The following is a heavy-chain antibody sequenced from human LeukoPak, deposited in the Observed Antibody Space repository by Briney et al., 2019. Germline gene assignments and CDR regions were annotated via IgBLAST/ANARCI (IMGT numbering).Heavy chain of an antibody. V-gene: IGHV1-18*01. Sequence: ASVKVSCKASGYTFTSYGISWVRQAPGQGLEWMGWISAYNGNTNYAQKLQGRVTMTTDTSTSTAYMELRSLRSEDTAVYYCARGSISVTPGTYYYYYYMDVWGKGTTVTVSS. CDR2: ISAYNGNT. D-gene: IGHD4-23*01. CDR1: GYTFTSYG. CDR3: ARGSISVTPGTYYYYYYMDV. J-gene: IGHJ6*03.